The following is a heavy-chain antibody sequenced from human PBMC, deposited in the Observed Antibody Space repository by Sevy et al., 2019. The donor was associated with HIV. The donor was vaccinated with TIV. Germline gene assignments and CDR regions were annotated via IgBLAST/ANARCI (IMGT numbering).Heavy chain of an antibody. CDR1: GVTFSNYA. V-gene: IGHV1-69*13. Sequence: ASVKVSCKASGVTFSNYAISWVRQAPGQGLEWMGGIIPMFGTPSYAQMFQGRVTITADESTSTAYMELTSLRSEDTAVYYCARDSLYSTNWAFDYWGQGTLVTVSS. D-gene: IGHD6-13*01. J-gene: IGHJ4*02. CDR2: IIPMFGTP. CDR3: ARDSLYSTNWAFDY.